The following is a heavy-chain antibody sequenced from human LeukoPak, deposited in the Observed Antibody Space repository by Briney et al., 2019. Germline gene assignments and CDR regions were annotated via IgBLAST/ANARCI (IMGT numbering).Heavy chain of an antibody. D-gene: IGHD6-19*01. CDR3: ARAFGYAGYSSGPRISY. Sequence: PGGSLRLSCAASGFTFSSYSMTWVRQAPGKGLEWVSSISSSSTYIYYADSVKGRFTISRDNAKNSLYLQMNSLRAEDTAVYYCARAFGYAGYSSGPRISYWGQGTLVTVSS. J-gene: IGHJ4*02. CDR1: GFTFSSYS. CDR2: ISSSSTYI. V-gene: IGHV3-21*01.